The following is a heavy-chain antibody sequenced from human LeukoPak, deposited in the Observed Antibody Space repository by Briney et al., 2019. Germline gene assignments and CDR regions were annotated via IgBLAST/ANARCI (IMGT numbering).Heavy chain of an antibody. CDR2: IYYSGST. CDR3: ARKGYSSNNWFDP. V-gene: IGHV4-59*08. J-gene: IGHJ5*02. Sequence: SETLSLTCSVSGGSISSYSWNWIRQSPGKGLEWIGYIYYSGSTNYNPSLKSRVTISVDTSKNQFPLKLSSVTAADTAAYYCARKGYSSNNWFDPWGQGTLVTVSS. CDR1: GGSISSYS. D-gene: IGHD6-13*01.